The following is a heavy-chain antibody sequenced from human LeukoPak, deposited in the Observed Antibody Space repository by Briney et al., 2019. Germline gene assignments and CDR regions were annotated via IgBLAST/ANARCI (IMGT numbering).Heavy chain of an antibody. CDR3: ARGREGDTVHAYSAFDI. CDR2: INHSGST. V-gene: IGHV4-34*01. Sequence: SEALSLTCAVYGGSFSGYYWSWIRQPPGKGLEWIGEINHSGSTNYNPSLKSRVTISVDTSKNQFSLKLSSVTAADTAVYYCARGREGDTVHAYSAFDIWGQGALVTVSS. D-gene: IGHD5-18*01. J-gene: IGHJ3*02. CDR1: GGSFSGYY.